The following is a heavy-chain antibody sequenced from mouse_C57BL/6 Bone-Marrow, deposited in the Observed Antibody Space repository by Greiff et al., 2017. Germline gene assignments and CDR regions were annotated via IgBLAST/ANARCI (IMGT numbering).Heavy chain of an antibody. V-gene: IGHV14-4*01. CDR2: IDPENGDT. CDR1: GFNIKDDY. Sequence: VQLQQSGAELVRPGASVKLSCTASGFNIKDDYMHWVKQRPEQGLEWIGWIDPENGDTEYASKFQGTATITADTSSTTAYLQLSSLTSEDTAVYYCTTGYWYFDVWGTGTTVTVSS. CDR3: TTGYWYFDV. J-gene: IGHJ1*03.